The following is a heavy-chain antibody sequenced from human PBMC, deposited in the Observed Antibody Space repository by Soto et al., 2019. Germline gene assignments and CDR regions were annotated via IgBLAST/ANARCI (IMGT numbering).Heavy chain of an antibody. Sequence: GGSLRLSCAASGFTFSDHYMDWVRQAPGKGLEWVGRARNKVNSYTTAYAASVKGRLTISRDDSKISLYLQMNSLTAEDTAVYFCARLIDTAFGLWGKGTQGTVSS. CDR1: GFTFSDHY. CDR3: ARLIDTAFGL. D-gene: IGHD2-8*01. V-gene: IGHV3-72*01. CDR2: ARNKVNSYTT. J-gene: IGHJ4*02.